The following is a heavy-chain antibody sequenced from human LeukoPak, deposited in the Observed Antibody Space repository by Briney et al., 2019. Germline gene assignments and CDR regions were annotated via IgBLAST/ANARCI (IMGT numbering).Heavy chain of an antibody. CDR1: GFTFSSYS. D-gene: IGHD2-21*02. CDR2: ISGSGGST. CDR3: AKAHVTHLPIDDFDY. J-gene: IGHJ4*02. V-gene: IGHV3-23*01. Sequence: GGSLRLSCAASGFTFSSYSMNWVRQAPGKGLEWVSAISGSGGSTYYADSVKGRFTISRDNSKNTLYLQMNSLRAEDTAVYYCAKAHVTHLPIDDFDYWGQGTLVTVSS.